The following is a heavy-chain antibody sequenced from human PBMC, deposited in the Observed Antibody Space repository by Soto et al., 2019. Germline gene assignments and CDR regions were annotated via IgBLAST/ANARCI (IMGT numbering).Heavy chain of an antibody. Sequence: SETLSLTCTVSGGSISSGGYYWSWIRQHPGKGLEWIGYIYYSGSTYYNPSLKSRVTISVDTSKNQFSLKLSSVTAADTAVYYCARYCSSTSCQNIPDYWSQGTLVTVST. CDR3: ARYCSSTSCQNIPDY. CDR2: IYYSGST. J-gene: IGHJ4*02. V-gene: IGHV4-31*03. CDR1: GGSISSGGYY. D-gene: IGHD2-2*01.